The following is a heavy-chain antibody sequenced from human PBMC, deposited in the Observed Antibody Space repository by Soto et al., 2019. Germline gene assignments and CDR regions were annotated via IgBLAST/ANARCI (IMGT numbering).Heavy chain of an antibody. Sequence: EVHLLGSGGDLVKPGGSLRLSCEVSGFTFNNFTMSWVRQSPGKGLEWVSTISSDGDLRHYAESVKGGFTISRDNSKSSLFLQMNSLRAEDTALYFCAKVRQRFLDILTGATNFDSWGQGTLVTVSS. CDR2: ISSDGDLR. V-gene: IGHV3-23*01. CDR1: GFTFNNFT. J-gene: IGHJ4*02. CDR3: AKVRQRFLDILTGATNFDS. D-gene: IGHD3-9*01.